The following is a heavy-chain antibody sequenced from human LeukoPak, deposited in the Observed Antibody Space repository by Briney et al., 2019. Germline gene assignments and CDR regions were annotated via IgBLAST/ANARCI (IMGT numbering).Heavy chain of an antibody. Sequence: GGSLRLSCADSGFTFNNYAMSWVRQAPGKGLEWVSGISGRGSSTYYADSVKGRFTISRDNSKNTLYLQMNSLRAEDTAVYYCAKMFGVSLDYYYYYMDVWGKGTTVTVSS. D-gene: IGHD3-16*01. CDR1: GFTFNNYA. CDR2: ISGRGSST. V-gene: IGHV3-23*01. CDR3: AKMFGVSLDYYYYYMDV. J-gene: IGHJ6*03.